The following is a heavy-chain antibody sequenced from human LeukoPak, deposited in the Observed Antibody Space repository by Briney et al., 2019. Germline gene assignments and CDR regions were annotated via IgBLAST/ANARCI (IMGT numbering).Heavy chain of an antibody. CDR1: GFTFSSYE. CDR2: ISSSSSYI. Sequence: GGSLRLSCAASGFTFSSYEMNWVRQAPGKGLEWVSYISSSSSYIYYADSVKGRFTISRDNAKNSLYLQMNSLRAEDTAVYYCARGTSYCGGDCYDFDYWGQGTLVTVSS. D-gene: IGHD2-21*02. V-gene: IGHV3-21*05. J-gene: IGHJ4*02. CDR3: ARGTSYCGGDCYDFDY.